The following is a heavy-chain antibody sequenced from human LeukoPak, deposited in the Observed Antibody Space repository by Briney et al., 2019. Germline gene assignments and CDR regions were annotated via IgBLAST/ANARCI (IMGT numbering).Heavy chain of an antibody. Sequence: PSETLSLTCTVSGGSISSYYWSWIRQPPGKGLEWIGYIYYSGSTNYNPSLKSRVTISVDTSKNQFSLKLSSVTAADPAVYYCARDSYSSGWYNWFDPWGQGTLVTVSS. V-gene: IGHV4-59*12. D-gene: IGHD6-19*01. CDR1: GGSISSYY. CDR2: IYYSGST. CDR3: ARDSYSSGWYNWFDP. J-gene: IGHJ5*02.